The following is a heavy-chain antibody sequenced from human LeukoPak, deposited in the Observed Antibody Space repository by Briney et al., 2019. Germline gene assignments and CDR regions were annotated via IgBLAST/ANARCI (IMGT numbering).Heavy chain of an antibody. Sequence: ETLSLTCAVYGGSFSGYYWSWIRQPPGKGLEWIGEINHSGSTDYNPSLKSRVTISVDTSKNQFSLKLSSVTAADTAVYYCARGRRNYDFWSGYYGNFDPWGQGTLVTVSS. J-gene: IGHJ5*02. CDR2: INHSGST. V-gene: IGHV4-34*01. CDR1: GGSFSGYY. CDR3: ARGRRNYDFWSGYYGNFDP. D-gene: IGHD3-3*01.